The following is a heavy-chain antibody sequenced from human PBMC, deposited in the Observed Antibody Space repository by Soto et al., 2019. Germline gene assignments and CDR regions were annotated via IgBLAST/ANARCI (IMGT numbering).Heavy chain of an antibody. CDR1: GFTFSRYA. D-gene: IGHD3-10*01. CDR2: ISGSGGST. Sequence: EVQLLESGGGLVQPGGSLRLSCAASGFTFSRYAMSWVRQAPGKGLEWVSAISGSGGSTYYADSVKGRFTISRDNSKNTLYRQMNSLRAEDTAVYYVAKASGWFGEFDYWGQGTLVTVSS. CDR3: AKASGWFGEFDY. J-gene: IGHJ4*02. V-gene: IGHV3-23*01.